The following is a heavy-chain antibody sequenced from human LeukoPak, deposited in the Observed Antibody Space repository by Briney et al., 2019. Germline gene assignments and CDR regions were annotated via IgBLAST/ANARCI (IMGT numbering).Heavy chain of an antibody. J-gene: IGHJ4*02. CDR3: ARGGYYGSGSYSKFDY. V-gene: IGHV3-30*04. D-gene: IGHD3-10*01. Sequence: GGSLRLSCAASGFTFSSYAMHWVRQAPGKGLEWVAVISYDGSNKYYADSVKGRFTISRDNSKNTLYLQMNSLRAEDTAVYYCARGGYYGSGSYSKFDYWGQGTLVTVSS. CDR2: ISYDGSNK. CDR1: GFTFSSYA.